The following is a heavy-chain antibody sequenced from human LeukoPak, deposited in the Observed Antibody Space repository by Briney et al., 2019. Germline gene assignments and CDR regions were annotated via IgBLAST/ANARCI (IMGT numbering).Heavy chain of an antibody. J-gene: IGHJ5*02. CDR1: GGSISSHY. CDR2: ISYSGST. CDR3: ARRGVEMSAVRPDNWLDP. D-gene: IGHD5-24*01. V-gene: IGHV4-59*08. Sequence: PSETLSLTCSVSGGSISSHYYNWIRQSPGKGLEWIGRISYSGSTNYNPSLQSRVTISIDTSKNQFSLRLTSVTAAHTAVYYCARRGVEMSAVRPDNWLDPWGQGTLVTVSS.